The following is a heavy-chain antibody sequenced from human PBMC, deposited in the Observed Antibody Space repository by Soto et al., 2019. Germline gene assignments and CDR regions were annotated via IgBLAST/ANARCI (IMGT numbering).Heavy chain of an antibody. CDR1: GGSSSSSNW. D-gene: IGHD6-6*01. V-gene: IGHV4-4*02. CDR2: IYHSGST. Sequence: SETVSLTCAVSGGSSSSSNWWSWVRQPPGKGLEWIGEIYHSGSTNFNPSLKSRVTISVDKSKNQFSLKLSSVTAADTAVYYCAREHGEGSSSLVYWGQGTLVTVSS. CDR3: AREHGEGSSSLVY. J-gene: IGHJ4*02.